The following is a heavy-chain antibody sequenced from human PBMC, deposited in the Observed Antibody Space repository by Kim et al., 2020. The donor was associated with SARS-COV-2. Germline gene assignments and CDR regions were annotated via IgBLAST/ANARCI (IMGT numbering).Heavy chain of an antibody. CDR3: ARRMVAATSGWFDP. D-gene: IGHD2-15*01. V-gene: IGHV1-2*02. Sequence: AQKFQGRVTMTRDTSISTAYMELSRLRSDDTAVYYCARRMVAATSGWFDPWGQGTLVTVSS. J-gene: IGHJ5*02.